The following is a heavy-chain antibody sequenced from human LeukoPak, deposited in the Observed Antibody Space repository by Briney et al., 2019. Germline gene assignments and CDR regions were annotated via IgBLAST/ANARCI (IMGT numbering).Heavy chain of an antibody. CDR2: ISSSGSTI. Sequence: PGGSLRLSCVASEFTFSENYMSWIRQAPGKGLEWISYISSSGSTIYYADSVKGRFTVSRDNAENSLYLQMNSLRAEDTAVYYCAREGSGSRPWFDPWGQGTLVTVSS. D-gene: IGHD3-10*01. CDR3: AREGSGSRPWFDP. J-gene: IGHJ5*02. CDR1: EFTFSENY. V-gene: IGHV3-11*01.